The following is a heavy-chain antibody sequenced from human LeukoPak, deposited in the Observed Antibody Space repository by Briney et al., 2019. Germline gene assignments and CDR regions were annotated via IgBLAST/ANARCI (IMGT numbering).Heavy chain of an antibody. CDR1: GGTFSSYA. V-gene: IGHV1-69*04. CDR2: IIPILGIA. CDR3: ARVPRSSYDKNGYYFLDH. J-gene: IGHJ4*02. Sequence: ASVKVSCKASGGTFSSYAISWVRQAPGQGLEWMGRIIPILGIANYAQKFQGRVTITADKSTSTAYMELSSLRSEDTAVYYCARVPRSSYDKNGYYFLDHWGQGTLVTVSS. D-gene: IGHD3-22*01.